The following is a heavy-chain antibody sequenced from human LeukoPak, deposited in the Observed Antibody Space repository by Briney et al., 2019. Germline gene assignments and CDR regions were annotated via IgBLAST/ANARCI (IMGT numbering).Heavy chain of an antibody. D-gene: IGHD6-13*01. CDR1: GFAFTHAW. J-gene: IGHJ4*02. Sequence: GGSLRLSCAASGFAFTHAWMTWVRQAPGTGLEWVGRIKTNNQGGTTDYAAPVKGRFTISRDDSKNTLYLQMNSLRAEDTAIYYCASVGIAAAGTFLSYWGQGTLVTVSS. CDR3: ASVGIAAAGTFLSY. V-gene: IGHV3-15*01. CDR2: IKTNNQGGTT.